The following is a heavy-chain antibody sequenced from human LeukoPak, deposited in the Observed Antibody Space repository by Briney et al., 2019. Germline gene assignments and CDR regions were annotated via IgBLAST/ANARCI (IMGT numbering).Heavy chain of an antibody. V-gene: IGHV3-74*01. CDR2: INPGGTAA. CDR1: GFSFSNFW. Sequence: GGSLRLSCAASGFSFSNFWMHWVRQVPGMGLVWVSQINPGGTAALYADSVKGRFTISRDNAKSTLYLEMNTLRAGDTAVYYCAKGSNFAFDNWGQGILVTVSS. D-gene: IGHD1-1*01. J-gene: IGHJ4*02. CDR3: AKGSNFAFDN.